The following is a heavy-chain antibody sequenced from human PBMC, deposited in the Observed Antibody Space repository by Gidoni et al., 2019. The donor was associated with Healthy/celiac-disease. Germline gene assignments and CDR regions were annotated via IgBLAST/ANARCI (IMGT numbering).Heavy chain of an antibody. CDR1: GFPFRSYS. CDR3: AREGGTQSARGYFDY. J-gene: IGHJ4*02. D-gene: IGHD1-1*01. Sequence: EVQLVESGGGLVKPGGSLRPSCPASGFPFRSYSMNLVRQAPGKGLEWVSSISSSSSYIYYADSVKGRFTISRDNAKNSLYLQMNSLRAEDTAVYYCAREGGTQSARGYFDYWGQGTLVTVSS. CDR2: ISSSSSYI. V-gene: IGHV3-21*01.